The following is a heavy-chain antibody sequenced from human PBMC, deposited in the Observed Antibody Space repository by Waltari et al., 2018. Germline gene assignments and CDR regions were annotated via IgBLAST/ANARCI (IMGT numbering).Heavy chain of an antibody. J-gene: IGHJ4*02. CDR1: GDSMNTNYW. CDR3: ARDRGRGLYLDS. D-gene: IGHD5-12*01. Sequence: QVQLQESGPGLVKPSGTLSLTCSVSGDSMNTNYWWSWVRQAPGKGLEWIGQIHRSGRTHYHPSLESRGATSIDTSKNEFSLEVTSATAADTAVYFCARDRGRGLYLDSWGQGILVTVSP. CDR2: IHRSGRT. V-gene: IGHV4-4*02.